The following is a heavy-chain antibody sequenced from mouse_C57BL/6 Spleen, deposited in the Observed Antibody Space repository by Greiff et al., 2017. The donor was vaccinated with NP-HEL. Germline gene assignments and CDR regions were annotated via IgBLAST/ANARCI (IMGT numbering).Heavy chain of an antibody. V-gene: IGHV14-4*01. CDR2: IDPENGDT. D-gene: IGHD1-1*01. CDR1: GFNIKDDY. Sequence: EVQLQQSGAELVRPGASVKLSCTASGFNIKDDYMHWVKQRPEQGLEWIGWIDPENGDTEYASKFQGKATITADTSSNTAYLQLSSLTSEDTAVYYCTTYGSSYRFAYWGQGTLVTVSA. CDR3: TTYGSSYRFAY. J-gene: IGHJ3*01.